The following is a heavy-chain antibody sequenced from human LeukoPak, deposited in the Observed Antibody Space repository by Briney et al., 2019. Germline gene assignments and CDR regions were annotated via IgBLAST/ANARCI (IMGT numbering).Heavy chain of an antibody. CDR1: GGSVSSGSYY. CDR2: IYYSGST. D-gene: IGHD6-19*01. CDR3: ARGRAGSYYYYGMDV. Sequence: PSGTLSLTRTVSGGSVSSGSYYWSWIRQPPGKGLEWIGYIYYSGSTNYNPSLKSRVTISVDTSKNQFSLKLSSVTAADTAVYYCARGRAGSYYYYGMDVWGQGTTVTVSS. J-gene: IGHJ6*02. V-gene: IGHV4-61*01.